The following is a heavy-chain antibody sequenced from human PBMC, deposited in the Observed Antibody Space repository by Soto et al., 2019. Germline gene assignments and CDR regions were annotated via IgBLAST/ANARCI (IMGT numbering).Heavy chain of an antibody. CDR2: IYYSGSI. CDR1: GGSISSYY. Sequence: SETLSLTCTVSGGSISSYYWSWIRQPPGKGLEWIGYIYYSGSINYNPSLKSRVTISVDTSKNQFSLELSSVTAADTAVYYCARGLDYYYMDVWGKGTTVTVS. D-gene: IGHD6-19*01. V-gene: IGHV4-59*01. J-gene: IGHJ6*03. CDR3: ARGLDYYYMDV.